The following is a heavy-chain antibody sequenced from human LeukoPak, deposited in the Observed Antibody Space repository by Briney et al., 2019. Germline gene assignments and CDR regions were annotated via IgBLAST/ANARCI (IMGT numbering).Heavy chain of an antibody. V-gene: IGHV4-4*02. CDR2: IYHSGST. CDR1: GGSISSSNW. Sequence: SETLSLTCAVSGGSISSSNWWSWVRQPPGKGLEWIGEIYHSGSTNYNPSLKSRVTISVDKSKNQFSLKLSSVTAADTAVYYCARRGDYYDSSGLGRWGQGTLVTVSA. D-gene: IGHD3-22*01. J-gene: IGHJ4*02. CDR3: ARRGDYYDSSGLGR.